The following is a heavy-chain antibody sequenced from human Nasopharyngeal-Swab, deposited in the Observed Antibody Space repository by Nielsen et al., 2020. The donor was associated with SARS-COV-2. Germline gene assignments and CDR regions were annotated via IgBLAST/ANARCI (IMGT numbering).Heavy chain of an antibody. CDR2: IYSGGST. D-gene: IGHD4-17*01. J-gene: IGHJ4*02. V-gene: IGHV3-53*01. CDR3: ARDQYGDYGDY. Sequence: VGPAPGKGVEWVSVIYSGGSTYYADSVKGRFSISRDNSKNTLYLQMNSLRAEDTAVYYCARDQYGDYGDYWGQGTLVTVSS.